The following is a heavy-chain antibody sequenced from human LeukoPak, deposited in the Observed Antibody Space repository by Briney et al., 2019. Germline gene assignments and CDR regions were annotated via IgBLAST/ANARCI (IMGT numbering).Heavy chain of an antibody. CDR1: GFTFSSYA. J-gene: IGHJ4*02. D-gene: IGHD4-23*01. Sequence: GGSLRLSCAASGFTFSSYAMHWVRQAPGKGLEWVSYITSSTSYTNYADSVKGRFTMSRDNAKNSLYLQMNSLRAEDTAVYYCARGHGGNVDFWGQGSLVTVSS. CDR3: ARGHGGNVDF. CDR2: ITSSTSYT. V-gene: IGHV3-21*05.